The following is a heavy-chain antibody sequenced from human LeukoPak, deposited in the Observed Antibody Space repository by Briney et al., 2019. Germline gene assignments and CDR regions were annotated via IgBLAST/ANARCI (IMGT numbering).Heavy chain of an antibody. D-gene: IGHD3-22*01. Sequence: ASVKVSCKASGGTFSSYAISWVRQAPGQGLEWMGGIIPIFGTANYAQKFRGRVTITADESTSTAYMELSSLRSEDTAVYYCAIDYYDSSGYSPYYFDYWGQGTLVTVSS. CDR3: AIDYYDSSGYSPYYFDY. V-gene: IGHV1-69*13. CDR1: GGTFSSYA. CDR2: IIPIFGTA. J-gene: IGHJ4*02.